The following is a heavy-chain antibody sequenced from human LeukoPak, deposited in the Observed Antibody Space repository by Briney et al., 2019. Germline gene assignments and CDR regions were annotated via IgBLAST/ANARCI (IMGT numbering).Heavy chain of an antibody. CDR3: ARDELWFDY. Sequence: GGSLRLSCAASGFTFSSQWMSWVRQAPGKGLERVANIKQDGSEKYYVDAVKGRFTISRDNAKNSLYLQMNSLRAEYTAVYYCARDELWFDYWGQGTLVSVSS. CDR1: GFTFSSQW. J-gene: IGHJ5*01. CDR2: IKQDGSEK. V-gene: IGHV3-7*03. D-gene: IGHD1-7*01.